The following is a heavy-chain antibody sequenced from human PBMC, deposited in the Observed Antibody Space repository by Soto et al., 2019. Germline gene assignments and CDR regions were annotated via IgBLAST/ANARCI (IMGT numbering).Heavy chain of an antibody. D-gene: IGHD5-18*01. CDR2: ISGSGGST. CDR1: GFTFGTYA. CDR3: AKDRSVDTRDWFDP. J-gene: IGHJ5*02. V-gene: IGHV3-23*01. Sequence: ASVKVSCAASGFTFGTYAMNWVRQAPGKGLEWVSGISGSGGSTYYTDSVKGRFTISRDNSKNTLYLQMNSLRADDTAVYYCAKDRSVDTRDWFDPWGQGTLVTVSS.